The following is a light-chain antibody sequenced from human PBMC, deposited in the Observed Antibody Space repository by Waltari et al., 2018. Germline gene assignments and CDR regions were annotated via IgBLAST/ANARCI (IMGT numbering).Light chain of an antibody. V-gene: IGKV3-15*01. CDR2: GAS. CDR1: QSLTSN. J-gene: IGKJ4*01. Sequence: EIVMTQSPATLSVSPGESATLSCRASQSLTSNLAWYQQKPGQAPRLLIYGASTRATGIPARFSGSGSGTEFTLTISSLQSEDFAVYYCQQYNNWPLTFGGGTKVEIK. CDR3: QQYNNWPLT.